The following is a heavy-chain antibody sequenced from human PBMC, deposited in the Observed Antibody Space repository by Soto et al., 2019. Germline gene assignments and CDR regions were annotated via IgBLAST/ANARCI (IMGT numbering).Heavy chain of an antibody. CDR3: ASHDYAHYGMDV. V-gene: IGHV4-30-4*01. Sequence: SETLSLTCTVSGGSISSGDYYWSWIRQPPGKGLEWIGYIYYSGSTYYNPSLKSRVSISVDTSKNQFSLKLSAVTAADTAVYYCASHDYAHYGMDVWGQGTTVTVSS. CDR1: GGSISSGDYY. D-gene: IGHD3-16*01. J-gene: IGHJ6*02. CDR2: IYYSGST.